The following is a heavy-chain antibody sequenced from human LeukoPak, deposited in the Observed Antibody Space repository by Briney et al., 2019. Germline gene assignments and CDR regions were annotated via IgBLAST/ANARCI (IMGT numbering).Heavy chain of an antibody. CDR2: IYYSGSA. V-gene: IGHV4-59*08. Sequence: SETLSLTCTVSGGSISGPNWSWVRQPPGKGLNWIGYIYYSGSAYYNPSLKSRVTISVDTSKNQFSLNVNSVTAADTAVYYCARHYCTGGYCPIDYWGQGILVTVSS. CDR1: GGSISGPN. J-gene: IGHJ4*02. CDR3: ARHYCTGGYCPIDY. D-gene: IGHD2-8*02.